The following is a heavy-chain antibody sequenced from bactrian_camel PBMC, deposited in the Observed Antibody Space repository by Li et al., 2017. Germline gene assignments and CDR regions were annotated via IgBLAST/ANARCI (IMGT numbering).Heavy chain of an antibody. V-gene: IGHV3S6*01. Sequence: VQLVESGGGLVQPGGSLRLSCVGSGFTFSSSWMNWVRQAPVKGLEWVASINGDGTITDCLDSVKGRFTISRDNAKNTVYLQLDSLKSEDTALYYCTTVVSSIDWALFGYWCQGTQVTVS. CDR1: GFTFSSSW. D-gene: IGHD2*01. J-gene: IGHJ6*01. CDR2: INGDGTIT. CDR3: TTVVSSIDWALFGY.